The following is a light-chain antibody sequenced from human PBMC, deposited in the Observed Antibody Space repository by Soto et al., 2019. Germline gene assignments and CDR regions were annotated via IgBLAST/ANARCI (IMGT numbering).Light chain of an antibody. CDR3: QQYNTDSRMWT. J-gene: IGKJ1*01. Sequence: DIQMTQSPSTLSASVGDRVTITCRASQGISNYLAWYQQKPGKAPKLLIYAASTLQSGVPSRFSGSGSGTEFTLSISSLQPEDFATYYCQQYNTDSRMWTFGQGTKVDIK. CDR1: QGISNY. CDR2: AAS. V-gene: IGKV1-16*01.